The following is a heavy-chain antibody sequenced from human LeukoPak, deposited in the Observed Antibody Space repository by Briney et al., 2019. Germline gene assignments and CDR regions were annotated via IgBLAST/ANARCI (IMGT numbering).Heavy chain of an antibody. CDR1: GFIFSSYN. Sequence: GGSLRLSCAASGFIFSSYNLNWVRQAPGKGLEWVSSISSSSSYIYYADSMKDRFTISRDNARNSLYLQMNSLRAEDTAMYFCARDSNPYCSGGSCTAFDIWGQGTMVTVSS. CDR2: ISSSSSYI. J-gene: IGHJ3*02. CDR3: ARDSNPYCSGGSCTAFDI. D-gene: IGHD2-15*01. V-gene: IGHV3-21*01.